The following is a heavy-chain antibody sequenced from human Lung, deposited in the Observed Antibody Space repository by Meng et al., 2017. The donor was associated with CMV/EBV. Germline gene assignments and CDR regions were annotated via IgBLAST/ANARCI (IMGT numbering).Heavy chain of an antibody. J-gene: IGHJ6*02. CDR3: AKDHIVVVPAATYYYVMDV. V-gene: IGHV3-30*02. CDR2: IRYDGSNK. CDR1: GFTFSSYG. D-gene: IGHD2-2*01. Sequence: GGSLRLXCAASGFTFSSYGMHWVRQAPGKGLEWVAFIRYDGSNKYYADSVKGRFTISRDNSKNTLYLQMNSLRAEDTAVYYCAKDHIVVVPAATYYYVMDVXGQGXTVTVSS.